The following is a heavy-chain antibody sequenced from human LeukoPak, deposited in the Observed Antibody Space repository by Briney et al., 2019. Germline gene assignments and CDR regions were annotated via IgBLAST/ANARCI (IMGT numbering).Heavy chain of an antibody. CDR1: GFTFSSYS. CDR2: ISSSSYI. V-gene: IGHV3-21*01. CDR3: ARDYYCSSTSCYNYGMDV. Sequence: GGSLRLSCAASGFTFSSYSMNWVRQAPGKGLEWVSSISSSSYIYYADSVKGRFTISRDNAKNSLYLQMNSLRAEDTAVYYCARDYYCSSTSCYNYGMDVWGQGTTVTVSS. D-gene: IGHD2-2*01. J-gene: IGHJ6*02.